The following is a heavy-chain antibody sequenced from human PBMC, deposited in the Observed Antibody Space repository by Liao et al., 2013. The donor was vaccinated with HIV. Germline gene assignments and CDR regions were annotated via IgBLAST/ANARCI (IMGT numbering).Heavy chain of an antibody. CDR2: IYYSGST. D-gene: IGHD3-3*01. CDR3: ARSPSYYDFWSGYYSSAEYFQH. CDR1: GGSISSGSYY. J-gene: IGHJ1*01. V-gene: IGHV4-61*10. Sequence: QLQLQESGPGLVKPSETLSLNCSVSGGSISSGSYYWSWIRQPAGKGLEWIGYIYYSGSTNYNPSLKSRVTISVDTSKNQFSLKLSSVTAADTAVYYCARSPSYYDFWSGYYSSAEYFQHWGQGTLVTVSS.